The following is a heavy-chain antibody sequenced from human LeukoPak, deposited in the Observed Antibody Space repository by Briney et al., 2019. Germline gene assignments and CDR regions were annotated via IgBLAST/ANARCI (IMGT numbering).Heavy chain of an antibody. J-gene: IGHJ4*02. V-gene: IGHV3-9*03. Sequence: GGSLRLSCAASGFTFDDYAMHWVRQAPGKGLEWVSGISWNSGSIGYADSVKGRFTISRDNAKNSLYLQMNSLRAEDMALYYCAKDSGPGGGIAARPGGAFDYWGQGTLVTVSS. D-gene: IGHD6-6*01. CDR1: GFTFDDYA. CDR3: AKDSGPGGGIAARPGGAFDY. CDR2: ISWNSGSI.